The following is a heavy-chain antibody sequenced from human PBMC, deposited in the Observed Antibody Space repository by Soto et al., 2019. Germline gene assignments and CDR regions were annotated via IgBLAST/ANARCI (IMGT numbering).Heavy chain of an antibody. Sequence: PGESLKSSCKGSGYGFTSYWISWVRQMPGKGLEWMGRIDPSDSYTNYSPSFQGHVTISADKSISTAYLQWSSLKASDTAMYYCARHITLGDWNYRQPIGPNSYYYYGMDVWGQGTTVTVSS. D-gene: IGHD1-7*01. J-gene: IGHJ6*02. V-gene: IGHV5-10-1*01. CDR1: GYGFTSYW. CDR2: IDPSDSYT. CDR3: ARHITLGDWNYRQPIGPNSYYYYGMDV.